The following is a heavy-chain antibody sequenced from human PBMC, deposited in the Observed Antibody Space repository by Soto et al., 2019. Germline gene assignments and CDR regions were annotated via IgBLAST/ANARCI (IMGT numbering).Heavy chain of an antibody. V-gene: IGHV3-23*01. Sequence: EVQLLESGGGLVQPGGSLRLSCAASGFTFSSYAMGWVRQAPGKGLEWVSTIGSSIDNTYYADSVKGRFTISRDHSKNTLHLKMHSLRAKDTDVYFCANRGRYSFEYWGQGALVTVSS. J-gene: IGHJ4*02. D-gene: IGHD3-10*01. CDR2: IGSSIDNT. CDR3: ANRGRYSFEY. CDR1: GFTFSSYA.